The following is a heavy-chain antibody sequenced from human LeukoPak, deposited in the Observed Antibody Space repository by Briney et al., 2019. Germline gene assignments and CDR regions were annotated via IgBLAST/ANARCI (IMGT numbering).Heavy chain of an antibody. J-gene: IGHJ5*02. CDR2: INPNTSGT. V-gene: IGHV1-2*02. Sequence: ASVKVSCKASGYKFIDYYIQWVRQAPGQGLEWMGWINPNTSGTSYAQNFQGRVTMTRDTSITTAYMELSSLSSDDTAFYCCAAVIPFVGFDPWGQGTLVTVSS. CDR3: AAVIPFVGFDP. D-gene: IGHD3-16*02. CDR1: GYKFIDYY.